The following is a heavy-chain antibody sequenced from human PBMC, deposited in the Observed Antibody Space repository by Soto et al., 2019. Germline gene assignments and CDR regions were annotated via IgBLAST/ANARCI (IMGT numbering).Heavy chain of an antibody. J-gene: IGHJ4*02. Sequence: EVQLVESGGGLVKPGGSLRLSCAASGFTFSNAWMSWVRQAPGKGQEWVGRIKSKTDGGTTDYAAPVKGRFTISRDDSKNTLYLQMNSLKTEDTAVFYCTTAYDFWSGTVFDYWGQGTLVTVSS. CDR1: GFTFSNAW. CDR3: TTAYDFWSGTVFDY. CDR2: IKSKTDGGTT. V-gene: IGHV3-15*01. D-gene: IGHD3-3*01.